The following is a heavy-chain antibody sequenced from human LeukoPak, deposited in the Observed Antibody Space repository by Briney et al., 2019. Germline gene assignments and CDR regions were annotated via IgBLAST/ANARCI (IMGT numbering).Heavy chain of an antibody. D-gene: IGHD5-18*01. V-gene: IGHV4-59*01. CDR2: IYYSGST. Sequence: PSEALSLTCTVSGGSISSYYWSWIRQPPGKGLEWIGYIYYSGSTNYNPSLKSRVTISVDTSKNQFSLKLSSVTAADTAVYFCARTTEGGYTYDYFYYYYMDVWGKGTTVTISS. CDR3: ARTTEGGYTYDYFYYYYMDV. CDR1: GGSISSYY. J-gene: IGHJ6*03.